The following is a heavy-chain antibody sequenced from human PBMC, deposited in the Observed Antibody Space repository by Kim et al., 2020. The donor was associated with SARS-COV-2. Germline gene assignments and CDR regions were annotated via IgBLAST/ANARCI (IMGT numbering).Heavy chain of an antibody. CDR3: ARGLRVAAAPFDY. D-gene: IGHD6-13*01. CDR1: GGSFSGYY. V-gene: IGHV4-34*01. CDR2: MDHSGIT. Sequence: ETLSLTCTVYGGSFSGYYWSWIRQPPGKGLEWIGEMDHSGITNYNPSLKSRVTISLDTSKRHFSLKLSSVTAADTAVYYCARGLRVAAAPFDYWGQGTL. J-gene: IGHJ4*02.